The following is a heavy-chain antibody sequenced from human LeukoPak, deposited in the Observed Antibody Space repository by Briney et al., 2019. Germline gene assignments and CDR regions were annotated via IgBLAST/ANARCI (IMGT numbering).Heavy chain of an antibody. CDR2: ISGYNGNT. Sequence: ASVKVSCKASGYTFSNYGISWVRQAPGQGLEWMGWISGYNGNTKNAQKLQGRVTMTTDTSTSTAYMELRNLRFDDTAVYYCARRVRITGRAPNGERPNDAFDIWGQGTMVTVSS. V-gene: IGHV1-18*01. J-gene: IGHJ3*02. CDR1: GYTFSNYG. CDR3: ARRVRITGRAPNGERPNDAFDI. D-gene: IGHD1-26*01.